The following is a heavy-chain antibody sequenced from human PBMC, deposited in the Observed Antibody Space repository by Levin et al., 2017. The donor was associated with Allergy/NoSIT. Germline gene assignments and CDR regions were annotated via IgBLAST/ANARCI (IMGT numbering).Heavy chain of an antibody. CDR1: GFTFSTNW. CDR3: ARDRGGWTT. CDR2: INNDGSST. D-gene: IGHD3-10*01. V-gene: IGHV3-74*01. J-gene: IGHJ5*02. Sequence: PGGSLRLSCAASGFTFSTNWMHWVRQPPGKGLVWVSRINNDGSSTTYADSVKGRFTISRDNAKNTLYLQMNSLRVEDTAVYYCARDRGGWTTWGQGTLVTVSS.